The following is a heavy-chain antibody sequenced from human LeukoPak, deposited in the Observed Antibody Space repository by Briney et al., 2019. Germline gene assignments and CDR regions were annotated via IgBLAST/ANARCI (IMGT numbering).Heavy chain of an antibody. D-gene: IGHD4-23*01. CDR1: AFTFSNYA. Sequence: PEGSLRLSYAASAFTFSNYAMTWVRQAPGEGLEWVSCISGSGGSTYYADSVKGRFTISRDNSKNTLYLQMNSLRAEDTAVYYCAKGVGTLWYYYVMDVWGQGTTVTVSS. J-gene: IGHJ6*02. V-gene: IGHV3-23*01. CDR3: AKGVGTLWYYYVMDV. CDR2: ISGSGGST.